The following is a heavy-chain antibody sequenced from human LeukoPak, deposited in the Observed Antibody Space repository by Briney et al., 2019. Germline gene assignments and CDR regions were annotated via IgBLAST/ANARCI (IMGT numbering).Heavy chain of an antibody. CDR1: GYSFTSYW. CDR2: IYPGDSVS. CDR3: ARRKYYYDSSGYSPVYFDY. Sequence: GESLKISFKGSGYSFTSYWIGWVRQMPGKGLEWMGIIYPGDSVSRYSPSFQGQVTISADKSISTAYLQWSSLKASDTAMYYCARRKYYYDSSGYSPVYFDYWGQGTLVTVSS. J-gene: IGHJ4*02. V-gene: IGHV5-51*01. D-gene: IGHD3-22*01.